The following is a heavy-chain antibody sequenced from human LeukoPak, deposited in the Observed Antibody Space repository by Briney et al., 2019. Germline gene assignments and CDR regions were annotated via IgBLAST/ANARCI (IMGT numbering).Heavy chain of an antibody. CDR1: GFTFSSYS. J-gene: IGHJ4*02. Sequence: PGGSLRLSCAASGFTFSSYSMNWVRQAPEKGLEWVSSISSSSGYIYYADSLKGRFTISRDNAKNSLYLQMNSLRAEDTALYYCARGTPTTRDFDSWGQGTLVTVSS. CDR3: ARGTPTTRDFDS. D-gene: IGHD4-11*01. V-gene: IGHV3-21*01. CDR2: ISSSSGYI.